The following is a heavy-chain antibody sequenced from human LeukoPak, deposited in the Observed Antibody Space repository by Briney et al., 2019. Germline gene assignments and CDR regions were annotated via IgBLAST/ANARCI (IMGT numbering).Heavy chain of an antibody. V-gene: IGHV5-51*01. Sequence: GESLKISCKGSGYSFANSWIGWVRQMPGRGLEWVGLISPDDSDIRYSPSLQGQVIISADKAISTVYLQWSSLKASDTATYYCARRGAPITLFHDAFDLWGPGTMVTVSS. CDR1: GYSFANSW. J-gene: IGHJ3*01. D-gene: IGHD3-10*02. CDR3: ARRGAPITLFHDAFDL. CDR2: ISPDDSDI.